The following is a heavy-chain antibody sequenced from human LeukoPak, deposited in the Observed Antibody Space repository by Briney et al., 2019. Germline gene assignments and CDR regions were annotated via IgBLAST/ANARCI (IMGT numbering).Heavy chain of an antibody. D-gene: IGHD5-18*01. CDR2: INPSSGVT. V-gene: IGHV1-2*02. J-gene: IGHJ5*02. Sequence: ASVKVSCKTSGYSFIDYYIHWVRQAPGQGLEWMGWINPSSGVTKFSQELQDRVTLTRDTSLSTAYMELSRLRSDDTAVYYCAREGYFDSFDPWGQGTLVTVSS. CDR1: GYSFIDYY. CDR3: AREGYFDSFDP.